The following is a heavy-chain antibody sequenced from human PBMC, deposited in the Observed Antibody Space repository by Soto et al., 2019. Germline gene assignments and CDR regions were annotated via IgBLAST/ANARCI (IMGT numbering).Heavy chain of an antibody. D-gene: IGHD6-13*01. CDR1: GFTFSSYA. CDR2: ISGSGGST. J-gene: IGHJ3*02. Sequence: EVQLLESGGGLVQPGGSLRLSCAASGFTFSSYAMSWVRQAPGKGLEWVSAISGSGGSTYYADSVKGRFTISRDKSKNTLYLHMNSLRAEDTDVYYCAKGEAGQQPMDAFDIWGQGTMVTVSS. CDR3: AKGEAGQQPMDAFDI. V-gene: IGHV3-23*01.